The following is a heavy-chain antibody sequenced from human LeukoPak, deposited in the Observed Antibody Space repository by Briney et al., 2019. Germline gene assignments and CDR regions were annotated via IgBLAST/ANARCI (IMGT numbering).Heavy chain of an antibody. V-gene: IGHV4-61*02. CDR1: GGSISSGSYY. D-gene: IGHD6-6*01. J-gene: IGHJ5*02. Sequence: NPSQTLSLTCTVSGGSISSGSYYWSWIRQPAGKGLEWIGRIYTSGSTNYNPSLKSRVTISVDTSKNQFSLKLSSVTAADTAVYYCAREVRSIAARLWFDPWGQGTLVTVSS. CDR2: IYTSGST. CDR3: AREVRSIAARLWFDP.